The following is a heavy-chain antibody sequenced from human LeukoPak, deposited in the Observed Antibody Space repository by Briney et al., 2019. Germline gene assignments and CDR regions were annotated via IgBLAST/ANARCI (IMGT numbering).Heavy chain of an antibody. J-gene: IGHJ6*03. CDR3: ARSWSGSWNYYYMDV. Sequence: PSETLSLTCTVSGGSISSSSYYWGWIRQPPGKGLEWIGSIYYSGSTYYNPSLKSRVTISVDTSKNQFSLKLSSVTAADTAVYYCARSWSGSWNYYYMDVWGKGTTVTVSS. D-gene: IGHD3-3*01. V-gene: IGHV4-39*07. CDR1: GGSISSSSYY. CDR2: IYYSGST.